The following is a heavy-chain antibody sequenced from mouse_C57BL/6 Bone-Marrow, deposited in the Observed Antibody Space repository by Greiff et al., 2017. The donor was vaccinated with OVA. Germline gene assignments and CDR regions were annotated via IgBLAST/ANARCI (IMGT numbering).Heavy chain of an antibody. CDR3: ARHGGTGYFGD. D-gene: IGHD3-3*01. V-gene: IGHV5-15*01. CDR2: ISNLAYSI. CDR1: GFTFSDYG. J-gene: IGHJ2*01. Sequence: EVKLMESGGGLVQPGGSLKLSCAASGFTFSDYGMAWVRQAPRKGPEWVAFISNLAYSIYYADTVTGRFTISRENTKNTLYLEMSSLRSEDTAMYYCARHGGTGYFGDWGQGTTLTVSS.